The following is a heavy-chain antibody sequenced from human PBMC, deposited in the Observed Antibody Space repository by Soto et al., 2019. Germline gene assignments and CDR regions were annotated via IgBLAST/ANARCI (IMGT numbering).Heavy chain of an antibody. CDR3: ARXGGTYYDFWSGYYLFDY. CDR2: ISSSSSTI. J-gene: IGHJ4*02. CDR1: GFTFSSYS. D-gene: IGHD3-3*01. Sequence: GGSLRLSCAASGFTFSSYSMNWVRQAPGKGLEWVSYISSSSSTIYYADSVKGRFTISRDNAKNSLYLQMNSLRDEDTAVYYCARXGGTYYDFWSGYYLFDYWGQGTLVTVSS. V-gene: IGHV3-48*02.